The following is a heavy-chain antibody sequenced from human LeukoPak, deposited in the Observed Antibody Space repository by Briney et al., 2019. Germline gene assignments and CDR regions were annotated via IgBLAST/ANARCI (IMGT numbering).Heavy chain of an antibody. CDR2: IYTSGST. D-gene: IGHD3-16*01. J-gene: IGHJ6*03. V-gene: IGHV4-4*09. Sequence: SETLSLTCTVSGGSISSYYWSWIRQPPGKGLEWIGYIYTSGSTNYNTSLKSRVTISVDTSKNQFSLKLSSVTAADTAVYYCARGLYDYVWGSYYYYYMDGWGKGTTVTVSS. CDR1: GGSISSYY. CDR3: ARGLYDYVWGSYYYYYMDG.